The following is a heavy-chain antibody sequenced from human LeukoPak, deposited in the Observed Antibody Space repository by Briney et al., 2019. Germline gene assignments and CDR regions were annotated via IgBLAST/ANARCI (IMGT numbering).Heavy chain of an antibody. D-gene: IGHD1-26*01. J-gene: IGHJ4*02. V-gene: IGHV3-48*02. CDR3: ARDEGSLDY. Sequence: GGSLRLSCAAWGVTFRSYSMNGVRQAPGEGLEWVSEISSSSSTIHYADSVKGRFTISRDNAKNSLYLQMNSLRDEDTAVYYCARDEGSLDYWGQGTLVTVSS. CDR2: ISSSSSTI. CDR1: GVTFRSYS.